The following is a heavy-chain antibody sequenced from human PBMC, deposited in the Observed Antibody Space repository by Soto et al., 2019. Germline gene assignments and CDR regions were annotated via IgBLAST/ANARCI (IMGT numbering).Heavy chain of an antibody. CDR2: MSHSGGT. J-gene: IGHJ3*02. V-gene: IGHV4-34*01. D-gene: IGHD1-1*01. CDR1: GGSVNSGNYY. Sequence: QVQLQQWGAGLLKPSETLSLTCAVYGGSVNSGNYYWSWIRQPPGKGLEWIGEMSHSGGTHFNPSLKCRVTISVDTSKYQFSLKMSSVTAADTALYYCARVERGTATTVVDAFDIWGPGTLVTVSS. CDR3: ARVERGTATTVVDAFDI.